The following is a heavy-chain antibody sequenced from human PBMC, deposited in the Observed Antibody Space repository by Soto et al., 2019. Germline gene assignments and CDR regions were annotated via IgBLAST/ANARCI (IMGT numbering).Heavy chain of an antibody. D-gene: IGHD3-10*01. CDR3: ARVWGGAFDI. Sequence: PSETLSLTCTVAGGSISSGGYYWSWIRQHPGKGLEWIGYIYYSGSTYYNPSLKSRVTISVDTSKNQFSLKLSSVTAADTAVYYCARVWGGAFDIWGQGTMVTVSS. J-gene: IGHJ3*02. V-gene: IGHV4-31*03. CDR1: GGSISSGGYY. CDR2: IYYSGST.